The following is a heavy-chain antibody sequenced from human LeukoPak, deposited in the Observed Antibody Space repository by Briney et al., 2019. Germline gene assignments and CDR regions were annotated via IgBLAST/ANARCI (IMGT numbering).Heavy chain of an antibody. CDR2: MNPNSGNT. CDR3: FWYRDAFDI. J-gene: IGHJ3*02. Sequence: GASVKVSCKASGYTFTSYDINWVRQAPGQGLEWMGWMNPNSGNTGYAQKFQGRVTITRNTSISTAYMELSSLGSEDTAVYYCFWYRDAFDIWGQGTMVTVSS. D-gene: IGHD3-3*01. CDR1: GYTFTSYD. V-gene: IGHV1-8*03.